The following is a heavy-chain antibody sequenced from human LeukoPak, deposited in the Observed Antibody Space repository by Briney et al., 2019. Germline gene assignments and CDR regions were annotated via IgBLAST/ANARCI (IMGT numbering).Heavy chain of an antibody. V-gene: IGHV3-21*01. CDR1: GFTFSNSA. Sequence: GGSLRLSCAASGFTFSNSAMNWVRQAPGKGLDWVSSISSGSSYRYYADSVKGRFTISRDNAENSLYLQMNSLSADDTAVYYCARGRDIAATNCFDYWGQGVLVTVSS. CDR3: ARGRDIAATNCFDY. D-gene: IGHD5-12*01. J-gene: IGHJ4*02. CDR2: ISSGSSYR.